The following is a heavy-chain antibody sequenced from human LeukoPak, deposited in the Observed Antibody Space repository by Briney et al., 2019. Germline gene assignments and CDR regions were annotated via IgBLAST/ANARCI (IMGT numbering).Heavy chain of an antibody. CDR3: AKGAVAGYLSDY. Sequence: PGGSLRLSCDASGFPFSSYGMSWVRQAPGKGLEWVSAVSGSGGSTYYADSVKGRFTISRDNSKNTLYLQMNSLRAEDTAVYYCAKGAVAGYLSDYWGQGTLVTVSS. CDR2: VSGSGGST. CDR1: GFPFSSYG. D-gene: IGHD6-19*01. J-gene: IGHJ4*02. V-gene: IGHV3-23*01.